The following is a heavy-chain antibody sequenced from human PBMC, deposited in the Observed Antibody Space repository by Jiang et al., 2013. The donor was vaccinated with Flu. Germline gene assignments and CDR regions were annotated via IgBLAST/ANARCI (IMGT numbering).Heavy chain of an antibody. J-gene: IGHJ4*02. D-gene: IGHD3-22*01. CDR3: ARGGVMGNYYDSSGYFDY. V-gene: IGHV1-46*01. CDR2: INPSGGST. CDR1: GYTFTSYY. Sequence: SGAEVKKPGASVKVSCKASGYTFTSYYMHWVRQAPGQGLEWMGIINPSGGSTSYAQKFQGRVTMTRDTSTSTVYMELSSLRSEDTAVYYCARGGVMGNYYDSSGYFDYWGQGTLVTVSS.